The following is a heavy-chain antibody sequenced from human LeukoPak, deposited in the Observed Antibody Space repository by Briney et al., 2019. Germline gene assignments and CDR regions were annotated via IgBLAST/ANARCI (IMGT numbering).Heavy chain of an antibody. V-gene: IGHV4-34*01. CDR3: ARERITMVRGVIIPHWFDP. CDR2: INHSGST. D-gene: IGHD3-10*01. CDR1: GFTVSSNY. J-gene: IGHJ5*02. Sequence: TGGSLRLSCAASGFTVSSNYMSWIRQPPGKGLEWIGEINHSGSTNYNPSLKSRVTIPVDTSKNQFSLKLSSVTAADTAVYYCARERITMVRGVIIPHWFDPWGQGTLVTVSS.